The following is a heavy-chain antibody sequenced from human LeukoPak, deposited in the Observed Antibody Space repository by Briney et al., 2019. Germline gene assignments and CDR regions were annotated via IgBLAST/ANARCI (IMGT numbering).Heavy chain of an antibody. J-gene: IGHJ4*02. CDR3: ARARDVVTAYVDY. V-gene: IGHV4-30-4*08. CDR2: FYYSGNT. D-gene: IGHD2-21*02. CDR1: GASISSDNYY. Sequence: SETLSLTCTVSGASISSDNYYWGWIRQPPGKGLEWIGYFYYSGNTYYNPSLESRVTISADTSKTRFSLKLTSVTAADTAVYYCARARDVVTAYVDYWGQGILVTVSS.